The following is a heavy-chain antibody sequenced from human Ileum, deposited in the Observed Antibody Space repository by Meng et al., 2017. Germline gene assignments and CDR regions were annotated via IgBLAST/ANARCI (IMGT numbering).Heavy chain of an antibody. D-gene: IGHD2/OR15-2a*01. Sequence: EVTLLESGGGRVQPGGSLTLPCVGSEVTFNNFAMTWVRQTPGKGLEWVASLSASGRTPEYADSVKGRFTVSRDNSKNALFLHMTNLRVADTALYSCAKGISVIPTAFDHWGQGTLVTVSS. J-gene: IGHJ4*02. CDR2: LSASGRTP. CDR1: EVTFNNFA. CDR3: AKGISVIPTAFDH. V-gene: IGHV3-23*01.